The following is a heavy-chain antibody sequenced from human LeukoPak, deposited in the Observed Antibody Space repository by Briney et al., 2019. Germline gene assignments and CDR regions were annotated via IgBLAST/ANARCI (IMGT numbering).Heavy chain of an antibody. Sequence: ASVKVSCKASGYTFTSYGISWVRQAPGQGLEWMGWISAYNGNTNYAQKLQGRVTKTTDTSTNTAYMELRSLRSDDTAVYYCARGPILVRGVILADSVGGMDVWGQGTTVTVSS. V-gene: IGHV1-18*01. CDR3: ARGPILVRGVILADSVGGMDV. D-gene: IGHD3-10*01. CDR1: GYTFTSYG. J-gene: IGHJ6*02. CDR2: ISAYNGNT.